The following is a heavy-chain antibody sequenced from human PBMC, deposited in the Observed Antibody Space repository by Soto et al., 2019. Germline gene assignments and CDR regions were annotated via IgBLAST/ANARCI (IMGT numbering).Heavy chain of an antibody. CDR3: ARSIVVVPAEDWFDP. Sequence: GASVKVSCKASGYTFTSYGISWVRQAPGQGLEWMGWISAYNGNTNYAQKLQGRVTMTTDTSTSTAYMELRSLRSDDTAVYYCARSIVVVPAEDWFDPWGQGTLVTVSS. D-gene: IGHD2-2*01. CDR1: GYTFTSYG. CDR2: ISAYNGNT. V-gene: IGHV1-18*01. J-gene: IGHJ5*02.